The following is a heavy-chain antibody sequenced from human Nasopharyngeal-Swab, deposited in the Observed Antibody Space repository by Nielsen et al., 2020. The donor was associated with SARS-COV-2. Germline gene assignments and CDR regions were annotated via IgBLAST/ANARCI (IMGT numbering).Heavy chain of an antibody. CDR2: TNTNTGNP. Sequence: WVRQAPGQGLEWMGWTNTNTGNPTNAQGFTGRFVFSLDTSVSTAYLQISSLKAEDTAVDYCAREGRYPRYYYYGMDVWGQGTTVTVSS. D-gene: IGHD1-26*01. J-gene: IGHJ6*02. CDR3: AREGRYPRYYYYGMDV. V-gene: IGHV7-4-1*02.